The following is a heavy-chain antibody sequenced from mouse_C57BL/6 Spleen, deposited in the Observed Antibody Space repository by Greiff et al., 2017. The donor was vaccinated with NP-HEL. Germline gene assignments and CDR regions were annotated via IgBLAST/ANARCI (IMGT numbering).Heavy chain of an antibody. J-gene: IGHJ1*03. CDR2: IRSKSNNYAT. CDR3: VSYYYGSSYGYFDV. Sequence: EVHLVESGGGSVQPKGSLKLSCAASGFSFNTYAMNWVRQAPGKGLEWVARIRSKSNNYATYYADSVKDRFTISRDDSESMLYLQMNNLKTEDTAMYYCVSYYYGSSYGYFDVWGTGTTVTVSS. V-gene: IGHV10-1*01. CDR1: GFSFNTYA. D-gene: IGHD1-1*01.